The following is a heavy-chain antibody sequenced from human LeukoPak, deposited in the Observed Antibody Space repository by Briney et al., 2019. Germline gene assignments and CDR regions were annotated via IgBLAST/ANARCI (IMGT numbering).Heavy chain of an antibody. V-gene: IGHV1-46*01. CDR1: GYTFTKYG. CDR2: INPSGGST. Sequence: ASVKVSCKASGYTFTKYGVSWVRQAPGQGLEWMGIINPSGGSTSYAQKFQGRVTMTRDTSTSTVYMELSSLRSEDTAVYYCARDLEVGPFYGDWGQGTLVTVSS. D-gene: IGHD4-17*01. J-gene: IGHJ4*02. CDR3: ARDLEVGPFYGD.